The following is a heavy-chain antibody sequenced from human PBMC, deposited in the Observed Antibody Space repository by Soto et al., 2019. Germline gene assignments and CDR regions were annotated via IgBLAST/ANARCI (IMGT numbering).Heavy chain of an antibody. CDR3: ARDFLGFSAFDI. Sequence: GGSLRLSCAASGFTFSSYGMHWVRQAPGKGLEWVAVIWYDGSNKYYADSVKGRFTISRDNSKNTLYLQMNSLRAEDTAVYYCARDFLGFSAFDIWGQGTMVTVS. J-gene: IGHJ3*02. CDR2: IWYDGSNK. CDR1: GFTFSSYG. V-gene: IGHV3-33*01. D-gene: IGHD3-3*01.